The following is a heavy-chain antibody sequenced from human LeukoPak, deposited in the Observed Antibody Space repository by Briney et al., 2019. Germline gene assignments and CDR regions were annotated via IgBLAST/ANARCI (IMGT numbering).Heavy chain of an antibody. CDR3: ARHARPYYYDSSGLGAFDI. CDR2: IYYSGST. CDR1: GGSISSYY. Sequence: PSETLSLTCTVSGGSISSYYWSWIRQPPGKGLEWIGYIYYSGSTNYNPSLKSRVTISVDTSKNQFSLKLSSVTAADTAVYYCARHARPYYYDSSGLGAFDIWGQGTMVTVSS. D-gene: IGHD3-22*01. J-gene: IGHJ3*02. V-gene: IGHV4-59*08.